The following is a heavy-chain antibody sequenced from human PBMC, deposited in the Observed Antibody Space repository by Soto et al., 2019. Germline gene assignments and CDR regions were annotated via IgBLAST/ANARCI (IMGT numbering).Heavy chain of an antibody. J-gene: IGHJ4*02. D-gene: IGHD2-21*02. CDR1: GYTFTSYY. CDR2: INPSGGST. CDR3: ARGGARCGGDCYLILAY. V-gene: IGHV1-46*01. Sequence: ASVKVSCKASGYTFTSYYMHWVRQAPGQSLEWMGIINPSGGSTSYAQKFQGRVTMTRDTSTSTVYMELSSLRSEDTAVYFCARGGARCGGDCYLILAYWGQGTLVTVSS.